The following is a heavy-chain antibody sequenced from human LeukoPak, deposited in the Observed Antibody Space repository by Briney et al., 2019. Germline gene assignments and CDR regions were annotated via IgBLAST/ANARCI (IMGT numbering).Heavy chain of an antibody. CDR1: GGSISSSSYY. V-gene: IGHV4-39*01. D-gene: IGHD2-8*02. J-gene: IGHJ4*02. Sequence: SETLSLICTVSGGSISSSSYYWGWIRQPPGNGLEWIGSIYYSGSTYYNPSLKSRVTISVDTSKNQFSLKLSSVTAADTAVYYCARSERERIVLVVYAYFDYWGQGTLVTVSS. CDR2: IYYSGST. CDR3: ARSERERIVLVVYAYFDY.